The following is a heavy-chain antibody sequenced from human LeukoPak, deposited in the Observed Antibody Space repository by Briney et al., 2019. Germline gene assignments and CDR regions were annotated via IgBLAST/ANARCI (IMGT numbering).Heavy chain of an antibody. CDR3: AKYIRATTPYFDY. V-gene: IGHV3-23*01. CDR1: GFTVYNNY. CDR2: ITGSGGST. J-gene: IGHJ4*02. Sequence: GGSLRLSCAASGFTVYNNYMTWVRLAPGKGLEWVAAITGSGGSTYYADSVKGRFTISRDNPKNTLYLQMDSLRAHYTAVYYCAKYIRATTPYFDYWGQGTLVTVSS. D-gene: IGHD1-7*01.